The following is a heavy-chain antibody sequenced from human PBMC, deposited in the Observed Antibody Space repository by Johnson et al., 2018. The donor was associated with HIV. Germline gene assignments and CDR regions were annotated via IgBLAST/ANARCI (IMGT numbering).Heavy chain of an antibody. J-gene: IGHJ3*02. D-gene: IGHD3-16*01. Sequence: VQLVESGGGLVQPGGSLRLSCEASGFTFSDHYMDWVRQAPGKGLEWVSAISGSGGSTYYADSVKGRFTISRDNSKNTLYLQMNSLRAEDTGVYYCAKPPSMGADAFDIWGQGTMVTVSS. CDR3: AKPPSMGADAFDI. CDR1: GFTFSDHY. CDR2: ISGSGGST. V-gene: IGHV3-23*04.